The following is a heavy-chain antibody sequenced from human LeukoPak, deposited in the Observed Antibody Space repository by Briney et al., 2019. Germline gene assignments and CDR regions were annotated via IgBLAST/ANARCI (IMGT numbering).Heavy chain of an antibody. CDR1: GYTFTSYG. J-gene: IGHJ4*02. Sequence: ASVKVSCKASGYTFTSYGISWVRQAPGQGLEWMGWISAYNGNTNYAQKFQGRVTMTRDTSISTAYMELSRLRSDDTAVYYCARLNGDYVLDYWGQGTLVTVSS. CDR2: ISAYNGNT. CDR3: ARLNGDYVLDY. D-gene: IGHD4-17*01. V-gene: IGHV1-18*01.